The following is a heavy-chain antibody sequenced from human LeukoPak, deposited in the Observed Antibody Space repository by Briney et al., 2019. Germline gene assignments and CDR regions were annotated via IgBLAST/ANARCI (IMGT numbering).Heavy chain of an antibody. CDR2: IYSGGST. J-gene: IGHJ4*02. V-gene: IGHV3-53*01. CDR1: GFTVSSNY. Sequence: GGSLRLSCAASGFTVSSNYMSWVRLAARKGLEWVSVIYSGGSTYYADSVKGRFTISRDHSKNTLYLQMNSLRAEDTAVYYCASPESLDYWGQGTLVTVSS. CDR3: ASPESLDY.